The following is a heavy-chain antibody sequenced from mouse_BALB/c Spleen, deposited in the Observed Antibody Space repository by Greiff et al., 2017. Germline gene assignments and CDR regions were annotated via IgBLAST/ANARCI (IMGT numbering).Heavy chain of an antibody. CDR3: ARKGYDGRNAMDY. CDR1: GFSLTSYG. J-gene: IGHJ4*01. D-gene: IGHD2-14*01. CDR2: IWSGGST. Sequence: QVQLKESGPGLVQPSQSLSITCTVSGFSLTSYGVHWVRQSPGKGLEWLGVIWSGGSTDYNAAFISRLSISKDNSKSQVFFKMNSLQANDTAIYYCARKGYDGRNAMDYWGQGTSVTVSS. V-gene: IGHV2-2*02.